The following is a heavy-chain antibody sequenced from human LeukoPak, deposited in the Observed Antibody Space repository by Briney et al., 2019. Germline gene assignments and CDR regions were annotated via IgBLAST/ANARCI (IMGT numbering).Heavy chain of an antibody. D-gene: IGHD3-3*01. CDR1: GGSISSYY. V-gene: IGHV4-4*07. CDR3: ARDLGTYYDFWSGSREDAFDI. CDR2: IYTSGST. J-gene: IGHJ3*02. Sequence: SETLSLTCTVSGGSISSYYWSWIRQPAGKGLEWIGRIYTSGSTNYNPSLKSRVTMSVDTSKNQFSLKLSSVTAADTAVYYCARDLGTYYDFWSGSREDAFDIWGQGTMVTVSS.